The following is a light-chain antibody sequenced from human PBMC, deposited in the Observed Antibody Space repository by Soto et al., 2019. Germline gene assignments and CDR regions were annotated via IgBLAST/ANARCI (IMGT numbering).Light chain of an antibody. J-gene: IGKJ1*01. CDR2: AAS. V-gene: IGKV1-27*01. CDR3: QKYNSAPRT. Sequence: DIPMTQSPSSLSASVGDRVTITCRASQGMINYLAWYQQKPGKVPKLLIYAASTLQSGVPSRFSGSGSGTDFTLTISSRQPEDVATYYCQKYNSAPRTFGQGTKVEIK. CDR1: QGMINY.